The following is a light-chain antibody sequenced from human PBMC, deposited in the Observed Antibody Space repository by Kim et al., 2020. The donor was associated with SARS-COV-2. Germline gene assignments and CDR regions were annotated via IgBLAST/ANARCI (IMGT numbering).Light chain of an antibody. CDR1: SSNVGNNY. V-gene: IGLV1-47*02. Sequence: RVTICSSGGSSNVGNNYVYWFQQFPETAPQHLIYSNDQRPSGVPDRFSGSKSGTSASLVISGLRSEDEADYYCTTWDDSLSGHVVFGGGTQLTVL. CDR3: TTWDDSLSGHVV. CDR2: SND. J-gene: IGLJ2*01.